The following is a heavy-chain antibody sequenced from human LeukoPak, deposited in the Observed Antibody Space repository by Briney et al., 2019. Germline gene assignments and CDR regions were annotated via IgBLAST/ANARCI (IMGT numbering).Heavy chain of an antibody. V-gene: IGHV3-11*04. D-gene: IGHD2-2*01. J-gene: IGHJ4*02. Sequence: GGSLRLSCAASGFNLSDYYMSWIRQAPGKGLEWISYISADGSDSYYADAVKGRFTMSRDYAKNSLYLQMSSLRAEDTALYYCAADYCDSTNCHDYWGQGTLVTVSS. CDR1: GFNLSDYY. CDR2: ISADGSDS. CDR3: AADYCDSTNCHDY.